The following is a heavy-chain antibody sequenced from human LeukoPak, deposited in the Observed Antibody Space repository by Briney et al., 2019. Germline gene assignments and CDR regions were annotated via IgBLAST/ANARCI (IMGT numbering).Heavy chain of an antibody. Sequence: GRSLRLSCAASGFTFSSYGMHWVRQAPGKGLEWVAVISYDGSNKYYADSVKGRFTISRDNSKNTLYLQMNSLNPEDTADYYCAKHRGGSFSPFDPWGQGTLVTVSS. V-gene: IGHV3-30*18. D-gene: IGHD1-26*01. CDR2: ISYDGSNK. CDR3: AKHRGGSFSPFDP. CDR1: GFTFSSYG. J-gene: IGHJ5*02.